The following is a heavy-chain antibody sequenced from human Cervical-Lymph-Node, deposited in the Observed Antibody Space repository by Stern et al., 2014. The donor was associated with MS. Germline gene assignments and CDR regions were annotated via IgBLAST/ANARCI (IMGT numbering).Heavy chain of an antibody. CDR3: ARHRARIYSGSYYHWFDP. CDR2: FYYSGTT. CDR1: GGSISSTNFY. J-gene: IGHJ5*02. Sequence: QVQLQESGPGRVKPSETLSLTCTVSGGSISSTNFYWGWIRQPPGKGLEWIGSFYYSGTTYYHPYLKRRVNIAAHTSKNQFSLKLSSVPASDTAFYYCARHRARIYSGSYYHWFDPWGQGTLVSVSS. D-gene: IGHD1-26*01. V-gene: IGHV4-39*01.